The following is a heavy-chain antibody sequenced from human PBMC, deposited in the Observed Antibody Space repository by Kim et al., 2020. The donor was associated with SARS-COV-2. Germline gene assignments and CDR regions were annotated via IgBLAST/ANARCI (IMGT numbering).Heavy chain of an antibody. V-gene: IGHV4-59*08. D-gene: IGHD3-22*01. J-gene: IGHJ5*02. CDR3: ARQQRGVYYDSSGYYDWFDP. CDR1: GGSISSYY. Sequence: SETLSLTCTVSGGSISSYYWSWIRQPPGKGLEWIGYIYYSGSTNYNPSLKSRVTISVDTSKNQFSLKLSSVTAADTAVYYCARQQRGVYYDSSGYYDWFDPWGQGTLVTVSS. CDR2: IYYSGST.